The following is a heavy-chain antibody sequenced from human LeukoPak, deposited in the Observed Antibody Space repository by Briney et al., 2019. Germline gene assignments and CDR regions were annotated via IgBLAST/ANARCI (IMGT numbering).Heavy chain of an antibody. CDR1: GFTFSSYA. D-gene: IGHD6-19*01. J-gene: IGHJ4*02. CDR3: ARGEWYSSGWYAFDY. Sequence: GGSLRLSCAASGFTFSSYAMHWVRQAPGKGLEWVAVIPYDGSNKYYADSVKGRFTISRDNSKNTLYLQMNSLRAEDTAVYYCARGEWYSSGWYAFDYWGQGTLVTVSS. V-gene: IGHV3-30*04. CDR2: IPYDGSNK.